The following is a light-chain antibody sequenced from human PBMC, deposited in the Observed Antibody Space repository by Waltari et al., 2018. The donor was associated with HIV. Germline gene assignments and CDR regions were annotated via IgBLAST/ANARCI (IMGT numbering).Light chain of an antibody. Sequence: QSALTQPASVSGSPGQSITISCTGTSSAVGGYNYVPWYQHHPGNAPKLLIYEVSYRPSGVSDRFSGSKSGNTASLTISGLQAEDETDYYCSSYTSSSTWVFGGGTKLTVL. CDR3: SSYTSSSTWV. CDR2: EVS. V-gene: IGLV2-14*01. J-gene: IGLJ3*02. CDR1: SSAVGGYNY.